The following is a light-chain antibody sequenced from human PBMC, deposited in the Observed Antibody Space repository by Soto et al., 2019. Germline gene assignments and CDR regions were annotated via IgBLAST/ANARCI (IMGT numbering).Light chain of an antibody. CDR3: MQALQTPLT. J-gene: IGKJ4*01. V-gene: IGKV2-28*01. Sequence: DIVMTQSPLSLSVTPGEPASISCRSSQSLLHSSGHSCWAWYLQKPGQSPQLLIYLGSNRASGVPDRFSGSGSGADFTLKISRVEAEDVGIYYCMQALQTPLTFGGGTKVDIK. CDR1: QSLLHSSGHSC. CDR2: LGS.